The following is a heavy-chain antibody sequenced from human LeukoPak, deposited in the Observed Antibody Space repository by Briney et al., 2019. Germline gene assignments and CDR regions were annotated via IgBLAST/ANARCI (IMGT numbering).Heavy chain of an antibody. CDR2: MNPNSGNT. J-gene: IGHJ3*02. Sequence: GASVKVSCTASGYTFTSYDINWVRQATGQGLEWMGWMNPNSGNTGYAQKFQGRVTMTRNTSISTAYMELSSLRSEDMAVYYCAISNIGTSRNSYNIWGQGTMVTVSS. V-gene: IGHV1-8*01. CDR3: AISNIGTSRNSYNI. D-gene: IGHD2/OR15-2a*01. CDR1: GYTFTSYD.